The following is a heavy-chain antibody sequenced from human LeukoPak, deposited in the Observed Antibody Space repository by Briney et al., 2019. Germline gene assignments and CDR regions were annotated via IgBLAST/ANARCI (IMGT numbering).Heavy chain of an antibody. Sequence: PGGSLRLSCAASGFTVSTNYMSWVRQAPGKGLECVSVIYSGGSTYYADSVKGRFTLSTDNSKNTLYLQMNSLRAEDTAVYYCARGWYSCGWYYFDYWGQGTLVTVSS. CDR3: ARGWYSCGWYYFDY. V-gene: IGHV3-53*01. CDR1: GFTVSTNY. CDR2: IYSGGST. J-gene: IGHJ4*02. D-gene: IGHD6-19*01.